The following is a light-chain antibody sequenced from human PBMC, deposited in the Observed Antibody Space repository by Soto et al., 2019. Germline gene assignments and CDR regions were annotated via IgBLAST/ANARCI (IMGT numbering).Light chain of an antibody. Sequence: DIQMTQPPSTLSSSIGDRVTITCRASQSLNGRLAWYQQRPGHAPNLLIYDVSTLETGVPSRFSGTGSETEFTLTISGLQPDDFATYYCQQYYYYSTFGPGTKVEIK. CDR3: QQYYYYST. V-gene: IGKV1-5*01. J-gene: IGKJ1*01. CDR1: QSLNGR. CDR2: DVS.